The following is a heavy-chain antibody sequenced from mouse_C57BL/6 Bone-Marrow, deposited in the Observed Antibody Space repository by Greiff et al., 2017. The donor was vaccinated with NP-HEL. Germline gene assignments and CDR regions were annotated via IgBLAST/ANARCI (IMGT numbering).Heavy chain of an antibody. V-gene: IGHV1-18*01. Sequence: EVQLVESGPELVKPGASVKIPCKASGYTFTDYNMDWVKQSHGKSLEWIGDINPNNGGTIYNQKFKGKATLTVDKSSSTAYMELRSLTSEDTAVYYCARRTIVTTLNFDYWGQGTTLTVSS. CDR3: ARRTIVTTLNFDY. D-gene: IGHD2-5*01. CDR2: INPNNGGT. J-gene: IGHJ2*01. CDR1: GYTFTDYN.